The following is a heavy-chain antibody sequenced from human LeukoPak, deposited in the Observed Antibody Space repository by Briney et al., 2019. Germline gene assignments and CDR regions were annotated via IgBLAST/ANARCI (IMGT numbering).Heavy chain of an antibody. D-gene: IGHD2-2*03. CDR2: ISAYNGNT. CDR1: GYTFTSYG. J-gene: IGHJ5*02. V-gene: IGHV1-18*01. CDR3: ARCGYCSSTSCESVWFDP. Sequence: GASVKVSCKASGYTFTSYGISWVRQAPGQGLEWMGWISAYNGNTNYAQKLQGRVTMTTDTSTSTAYMELRSLRSDDTAVYYCARCGYCSSTSCESVWFDPWGQGTLVTVSS.